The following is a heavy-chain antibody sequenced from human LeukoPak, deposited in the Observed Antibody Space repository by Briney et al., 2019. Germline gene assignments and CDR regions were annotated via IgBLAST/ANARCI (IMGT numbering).Heavy chain of an antibody. D-gene: IGHD5-18*01. V-gene: IGHV3-66*01. J-gene: IGHJ6*02. Sequence: PGGSLRLSCAASGFTVSSNYMSWVRQALGKGLEWVSVIYSGGSTYYADSVKGRFTISRDNSKNTLYLQMNSLRAEDTAVYYCARGGYSYGFGKYGMDVWGQGTTVTVSS. CDR1: GFTVSSNY. CDR2: IYSGGST. CDR3: ARGGYSYGFGKYGMDV.